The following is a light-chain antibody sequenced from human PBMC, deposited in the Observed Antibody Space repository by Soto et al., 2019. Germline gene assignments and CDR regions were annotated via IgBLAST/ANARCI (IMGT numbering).Light chain of an antibody. CDR3: NSYTGISTLL. Sequence: QSALTQPASVSGSPGQSITISCTGTSSDVGGYNYVSWYQQHPGKAPKLIIYEVSNRPSGVSNRFSGSKSGNTASLTISGLQPEDEADYYCNSYTGISTLLFGGGTKVTVL. CDR2: EVS. CDR1: SSDVGGYNY. V-gene: IGLV2-14*01. J-gene: IGLJ2*01.